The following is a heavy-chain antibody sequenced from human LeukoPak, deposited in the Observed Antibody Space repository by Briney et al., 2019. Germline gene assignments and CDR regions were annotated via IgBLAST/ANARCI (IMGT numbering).Heavy chain of an antibody. Sequence: ASVKVSCKASGYTFTGYYMHWVRQAPGQGLEWMGWISAYNGNTNYAQKLQGRVTMTTDTSTSTAYMELRGLRSDDTAVYYCARVYQYSSSWYVVIGCDYWGQGTLVTVSS. CDR2: ISAYNGNT. J-gene: IGHJ4*02. V-gene: IGHV1-18*04. D-gene: IGHD6-13*01. CDR3: ARVYQYSSSWYVVIGCDY. CDR1: GYTFTGYY.